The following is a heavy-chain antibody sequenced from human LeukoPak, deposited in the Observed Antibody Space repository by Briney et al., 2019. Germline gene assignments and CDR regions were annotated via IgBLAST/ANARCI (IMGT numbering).Heavy chain of an antibody. CDR3: AKGAGFDYYESSGNRFDY. J-gene: IGHJ4*02. D-gene: IGHD3-22*01. CDR1: GFTFSGSA. Sequence: GGSLRLSCAASGFTFSGSAMHWVRQASGKGLEWVGRIRSKANSYATAYAASVKGRFTISRDDSKNTAYLQMNSLKTEHTAVYYGAKGAGFDYYESSGNRFDYWGQGTLVTVSS. CDR2: IRSKANSYAT. V-gene: IGHV3-73*01.